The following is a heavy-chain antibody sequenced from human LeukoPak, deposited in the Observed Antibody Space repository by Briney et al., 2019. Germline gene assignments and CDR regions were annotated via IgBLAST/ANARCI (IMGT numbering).Heavy chain of an antibody. J-gene: IGHJ4*02. V-gene: IGHV3-53*05. CDR1: GFSVSNTY. Sequence: GGSLRLSCAASGFSVSNTYMSWVRQAPGKGLEWVSIIYSGGNTKYPESVKGRFTISRENSKKTLYFQMNSLRAEDTAVYYCARVDTVMAYYFDLWGQGTLVTVSS. CDR3: ARVDTVMAYYFDL. CDR2: IYSGGNT. D-gene: IGHD5-18*01.